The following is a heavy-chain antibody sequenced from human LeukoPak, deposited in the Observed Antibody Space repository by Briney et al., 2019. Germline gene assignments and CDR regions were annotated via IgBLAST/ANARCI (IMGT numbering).Heavy chain of an antibody. CDR3: ARDRYRSGCMDV. J-gene: IGHJ6*02. Sequence: GGSLRLSCVASGFTFSSYEVNWVRQAPGKGLEWVSYISSRGKTIYYADSVKGRFTISRDNSKNTLYLQMNTLRAEDTAIYYCARDRYRSGCMDVWGQGTTVTVS. CDR2: ISSRGKTI. V-gene: IGHV3-48*03. D-gene: IGHD6-19*01. CDR1: GFTFSSYE.